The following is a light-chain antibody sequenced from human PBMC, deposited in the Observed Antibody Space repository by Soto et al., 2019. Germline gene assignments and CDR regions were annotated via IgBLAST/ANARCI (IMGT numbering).Light chain of an antibody. J-gene: IGKJ1*01. CDR2: DAS. CDR3: QQRSNWPPT. Sequence: EIVLTQSPATLSLSPGERATLSCRASQSVSSYLAWYQQKPGQAPRLLVYDASNRATGIPARFSGSGSGADLTLTISSLEPEDLAVYYCQQRSNWPPTFGQGTKVEIK. V-gene: IGKV3-11*01. CDR1: QSVSSY.